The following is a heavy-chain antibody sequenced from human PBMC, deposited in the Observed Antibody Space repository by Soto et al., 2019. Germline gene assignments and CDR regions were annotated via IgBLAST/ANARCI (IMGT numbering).Heavy chain of an antibody. V-gene: IGHV3-30-3*01. Sequence: QVQLVESGGGVVQPGRSLRLSCAASGFTFSSYAMHWVRQAPGKGLEWVAVISYDGSNKYYADSVKGRFTISRDNSKNTLYLQMNSLRVEDTAVYYCARAPGHYGDYQFDYWGQGTLVTVSS. CDR3: ARAPGHYGDYQFDY. J-gene: IGHJ4*02. CDR2: ISYDGSNK. D-gene: IGHD4-17*01. CDR1: GFTFSSYA.